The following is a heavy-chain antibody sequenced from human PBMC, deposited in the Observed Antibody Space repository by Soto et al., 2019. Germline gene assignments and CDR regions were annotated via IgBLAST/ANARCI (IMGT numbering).Heavy chain of an antibody. V-gene: IGHV3-30-3*01. CDR3: AREVYCSGGNCYSDYYYYGMDV. Sequence: PGGSLRLSCAASGFTFSSYAMHWVRQAPGKGLEWVAVISYDGSNKYYADSVKGRFTISRDNSKNTLYLQMNSLRAEDTAVYYCAREVYCSGGNCYSDYYYYGMDVWGQGTTVTVSS. CDR2: ISYDGSNK. D-gene: IGHD2-15*01. J-gene: IGHJ6*02. CDR1: GFTFSSYA.